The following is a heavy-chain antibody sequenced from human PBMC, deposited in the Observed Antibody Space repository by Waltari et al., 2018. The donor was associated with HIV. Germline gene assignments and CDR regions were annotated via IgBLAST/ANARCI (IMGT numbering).Heavy chain of an antibody. Sequence: EVQLVESGGGLVKPGGSLRLSCAASGFTFSNAWMSWVRQAPGKGLEWVGRIKSKTDGGTTDYAAPVKGRFTISRDDSKNTLYLQMNSLKTEDTAVYYCTSSTVTTTLDAFDIWGQGTMVTVSS. CDR3: TSSTVTTTLDAFDI. J-gene: IGHJ3*02. CDR2: IKSKTDGGTT. D-gene: IGHD4-17*01. CDR1: GFTFSNAW. V-gene: IGHV3-15*01.